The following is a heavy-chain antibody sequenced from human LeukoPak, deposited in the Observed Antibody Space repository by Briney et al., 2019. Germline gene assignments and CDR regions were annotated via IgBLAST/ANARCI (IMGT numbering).Heavy chain of an antibody. Sequence: GGSLRLSCAATGFTFSSYWMSWVRQAPGKGLEWVANIKEDGSENYYVDSVKGRFTISRDNAKSSLYLQMHSLRAEDTAVYYCARDRRGGYSYFDYWGQGTLVTVSS. CDR2: IKEDGSEN. J-gene: IGHJ4*02. D-gene: IGHD3-10*01. CDR3: ARDRRGGYSYFDY. CDR1: GFTFSSYW. V-gene: IGHV3-7*01.